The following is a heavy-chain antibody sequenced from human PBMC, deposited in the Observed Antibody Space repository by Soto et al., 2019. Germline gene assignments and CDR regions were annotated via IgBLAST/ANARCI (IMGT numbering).Heavy chain of an antibody. D-gene: IGHD6-13*01. CDR1: GGSVSSGSYY. J-gene: IGHJ6*02. V-gene: IGHV4-61*01. Sequence: QVQLQESGPGLVKPSETLSLTCTVSGGSVSSGSYYWSWIRQPPGKGLEWIGYIYYSVSTNYNPSLKSRVTISIDTSKNQFSLKLSSVTAADTAVYYCARRSSTCYTVWGRGTTVTVSS. CDR3: ARRSSTCYTV. CDR2: IYYSVST.